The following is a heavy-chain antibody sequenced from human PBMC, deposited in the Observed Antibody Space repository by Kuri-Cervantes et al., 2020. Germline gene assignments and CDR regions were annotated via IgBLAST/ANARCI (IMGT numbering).Heavy chain of an antibody. Sequence: SETLSLTCSLYGGSFTGYYWSWIRQPPGKGLEWIGEINNSGSPNYNPSLKSRVTISVDTSKNQFSLKLSSVTVADTAVYYCARGDYYGLLDVWGKGTTVTVSS. CDR1: GGSFTGYY. CDR2: INNSGSP. V-gene: IGHV4-34*01. J-gene: IGHJ6*04. D-gene: IGHD3-10*01. CDR3: ARGDYYGLLDV.